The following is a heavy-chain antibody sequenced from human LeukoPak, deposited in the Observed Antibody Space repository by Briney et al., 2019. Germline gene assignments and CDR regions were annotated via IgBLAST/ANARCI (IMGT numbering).Heavy chain of an antibody. V-gene: IGHV3-49*04. D-gene: IGHD5-18*01. CDR3: TRGPIQLWIHNAMDV. CDR2: IRSKAYRGTT. CDR1: GFTFGDHA. J-gene: IGHJ6*02. Sequence: GGFLRLSCRAFGFTFGDHAMSWVRQAPGKGLEWVGFIRSKAYRGTTEYAASVKGRFTILRDDSKSIAYLQMNSLEIEDTGFSYCTRGPIQLWIHNAMDVWGQGTTVTVSS.